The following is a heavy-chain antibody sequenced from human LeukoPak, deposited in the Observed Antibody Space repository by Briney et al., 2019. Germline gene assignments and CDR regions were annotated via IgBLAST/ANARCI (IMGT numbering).Heavy chain of an antibody. CDR1: GDSMSDYF. J-gene: IGHJ5*02. D-gene: IGHD5-12*01. V-gene: IGHV4-59*08. Sequence: SETLSLTCTVSGDSMSDYFWTWIRQPPGKGLEWIGYAADSGSTNYNPSLKSRVTISVDTSKNQFSLKLSSVTAADTAVYYCAASGGCSGYGAVFDPWGQGTLVTVSS. CDR2: AADSGST. CDR3: AASGGCSGYGAVFDP.